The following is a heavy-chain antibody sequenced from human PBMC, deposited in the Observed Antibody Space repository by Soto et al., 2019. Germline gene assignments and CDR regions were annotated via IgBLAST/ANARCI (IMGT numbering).Heavy chain of an antibody. CDR1: GYTFTSYS. D-gene: IGHD2-2*01. J-gene: IGHJ4*02. CDR2: ISAYNGNT. V-gene: IGHV1-18*01. CDR3: ARDCSSTSCAFDY. Sequence: ASVTVSCKASGYTFTSYSMSWVRQAPGQGLEWMGWISAYNGNTNYAQKLQDRVTMTTDTSTSTAYLELRSLRSDDTAVYYCARDCSSTSCAFDYWGQGTLVTVSS.